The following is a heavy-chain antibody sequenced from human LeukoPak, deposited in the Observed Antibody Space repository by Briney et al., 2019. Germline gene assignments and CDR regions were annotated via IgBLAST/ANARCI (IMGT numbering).Heavy chain of an antibody. CDR1: GGTFSSYA. CDR3: ARNYGDYVGPFDY. J-gene: IGHJ4*02. Sequence: GASVKVSCKASGGTFSSYAISWVRQAPGQGLEWMGGIIPIIGTANYAQKFQGRVTITADESTSTAYMELSSLRSEDTAVYYCARNYGDYVGPFDYWGQGTLVTVSS. V-gene: IGHV1-69*13. D-gene: IGHD4-17*01. CDR2: IIPIIGTA.